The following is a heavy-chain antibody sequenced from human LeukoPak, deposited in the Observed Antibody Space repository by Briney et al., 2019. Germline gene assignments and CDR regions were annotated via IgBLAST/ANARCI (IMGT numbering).Heavy chain of an antibody. J-gene: IGHJ3*02. V-gene: IGHV1-69*05. D-gene: IGHD3-22*01. CDR2: IIPIFGTA. Sequence: ASVTVSCKASGGTFSSYAISWVRQAPGQGLEWMGGIIPIFGTANYAQKFQGRVTITTDESTSTAYMGLSSLRSEDTAVYYCARDQVPEYYYDSSSRSGAFDIWGQGTMVTVSS. CDR3: ARDQVPEYYYDSSSRSGAFDI. CDR1: GGTFSSYA.